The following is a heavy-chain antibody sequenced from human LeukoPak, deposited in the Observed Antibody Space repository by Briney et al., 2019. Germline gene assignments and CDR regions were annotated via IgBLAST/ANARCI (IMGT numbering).Heavy chain of an antibody. Sequence: GGSLRLSCAASGFTFRSYGMHWVRQAPGKGLEWVAFIRYDGSNKYYGDSVKGRFTISRDNAKNSLYLQMNSLRAEDTAVYYCARDGGSYDFWSGYYTSYYYYYMDVWGKGTTVTVSS. CDR3: ARDGGSYDFWSGYYTSYYYYYMDV. J-gene: IGHJ6*03. D-gene: IGHD3-3*01. CDR1: GFTFRSYG. CDR2: IRYDGSNK. V-gene: IGHV3-30*02.